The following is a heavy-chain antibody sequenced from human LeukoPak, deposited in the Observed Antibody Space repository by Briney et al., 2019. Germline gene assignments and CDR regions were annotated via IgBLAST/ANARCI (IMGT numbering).Heavy chain of an antibody. Sequence: GASVNVSCTASGYTFTSYGISWVRQAPGQGLEWMGWISAYNGNTNYAQKLQGRVTMTTDTSTSTAYMELRSLRSDDTAVYYCARGGGDLSLGFSSIMGYWGQGTLVTVSS. CDR1: GYTFTSYG. D-gene: IGHD3-16*02. V-gene: IGHV1-18*01. J-gene: IGHJ4*02. CDR2: ISAYNGNT. CDR3: ARGGGDLSLGFSSIMGY.